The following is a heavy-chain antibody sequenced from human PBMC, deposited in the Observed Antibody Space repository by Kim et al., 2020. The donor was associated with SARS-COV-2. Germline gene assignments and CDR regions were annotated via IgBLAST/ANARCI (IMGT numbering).Heavy chain of an antibody. V-gene: IGHV3-64D*09. CDR3: VKDRCGYCSSWVRWGAYYYGMDV. J-gene: IGHJ6*02. Sequence: GGSLRLSCSASGFTFSSYAMHWVRQAPGKGLEYVSAISSNGGSTYYADSVKGRFTISRDNSKNTLYLQMSSLRAEDTAVYYCVKDRCGYCSSWVRWGAYYYGMDVWGQGTTVTVSS. CDR1: GFTFSSYA. D-gene: IGHD2-2*01. CDR2: ISSNGGST.